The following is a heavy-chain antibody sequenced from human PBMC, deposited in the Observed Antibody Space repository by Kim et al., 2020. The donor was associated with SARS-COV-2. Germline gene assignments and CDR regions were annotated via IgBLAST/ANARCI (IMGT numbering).Heavy chain of an antibody. V-gene: IGHV4-34*01. D-gene: IGHD4-17*01. Sequence: SETLSLTCAVYGGSFSGYYWSWIRQPPGKGLEWIGEINHSGSTNYNPSLKSRVTISVDTSKNQFSLKLSSVTAADTAVYYCARRRATVTTPYYFDYWGQGTLVTVSS. CDR1: GGSFSGYY. J-gene: IGHJ4*02. CDR2: INHSGST. CDR3: ARRRATVTTPYYFDY.